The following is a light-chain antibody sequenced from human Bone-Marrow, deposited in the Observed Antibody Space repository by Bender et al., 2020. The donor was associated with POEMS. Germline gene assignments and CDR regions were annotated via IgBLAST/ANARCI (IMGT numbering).Light chain of an antibody. V-gene: IGLV2-14*01. CDR2: DVN. CDR1: KSDIGSYDY. J-gene: IGLJ2*01. CDR3: SSYTTGANLL. Sequence: QSALTQPASVSGSPGQSITISCTGTKSDIGSYDYVSWYQQRPGKVPKLMIYDVNKRPSGVSDRFSGSKSGNAASLTISGLQAEDEADYYCSSYTTGANLLFGGGTRLTV.